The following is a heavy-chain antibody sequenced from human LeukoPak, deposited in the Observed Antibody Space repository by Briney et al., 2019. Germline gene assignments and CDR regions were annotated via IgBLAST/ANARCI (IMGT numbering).Heavy chain of an antibody. V-gene: IGHV1-18*01. CDR1: GYTFTSYG. Sequence: ASVKVSCKASGYTFTSYGISWVRQAPGQGLEWIGWISAYNGNTNYAQKLQGRVAMTTDTSTSTAYMELRSLRSDDTAVYYCARDWTGTTEFDYWGQGTLVTVSS. CDR3: ARDWTGTTEFDY. J-gene: IGHJ4*02. CDR2: ISAYNGNT. D-gene: IGHD1-7*01.